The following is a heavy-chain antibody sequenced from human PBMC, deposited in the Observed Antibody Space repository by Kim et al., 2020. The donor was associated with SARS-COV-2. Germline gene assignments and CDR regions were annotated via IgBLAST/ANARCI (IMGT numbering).Heavy chain of an antibody. CDR1: GFTFGNYA. V-gene: IGHV3-23*01. CDR3: AKRKGGVFEFVDY. J-gene: IGHJ4*02. Sequence: GGSLRLSCEASGFTFGNYAMNWVRQAPGKGLEWVSVISDRSGTTYYADSVKGRFTISRDNSKNTLYLQMNSLRAEDTAVYYCAKRKGGVFEFVDYWGQGTLVTVSS. D-gene: IGHD3-16*01. CDR2: ISDRSGTT.